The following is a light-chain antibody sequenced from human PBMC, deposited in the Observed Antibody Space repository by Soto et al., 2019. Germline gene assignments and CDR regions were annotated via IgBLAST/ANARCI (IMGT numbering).Light chain of an antibody. V-gene: IGLV3-21*01. CDR2: YDS. J-gene: IGLJ2*01. CDR3: QVWESSSDHVV. CDR1: NIASKS. Sequence: SYELTQPPSVSVAPGKTARITCGGDNIASKSVHWYQQKPGQAPVLVIYYDSDRPSGIPERFSGSNSGNTGTLTISRVEAGDEADYCCQVWESSSDHVVFGGGTKLTVL.